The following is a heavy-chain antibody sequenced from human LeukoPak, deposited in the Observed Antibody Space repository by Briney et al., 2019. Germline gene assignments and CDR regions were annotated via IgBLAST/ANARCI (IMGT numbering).Heavy chain of an antibody. CDR1: GYTFTSYG. J-gene: IGHJ3*02. CDR3: ARVGTYYYDSSGYSYDAFDI. V-gene: IGHV1-69*13. Sequence: SAKVSCKASGYTFTSYGISWVRQAPGQGLEWMGGIIPIFHTADYAQKFQGRVTITADESTSTVYMELSRLRSDDTAVYYCARVGTYYYDSSGYSYDAFDIWGQGTMVTVSS. CDR2: IIPIFHTA. D-gene: IGHD3-22*01.